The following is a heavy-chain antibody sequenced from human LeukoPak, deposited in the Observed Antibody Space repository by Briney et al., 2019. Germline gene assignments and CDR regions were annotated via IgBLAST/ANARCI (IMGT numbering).Heavy chain of an antibody. CDR1: GFSVSNNY. CDR3: ARGGGLAVDS. D-gene: IGHD3-16*01. Sequence: GGSLRLSCAAFGFSVSNNYMSWVRQAPGKGLEWVSVIYSGGNTYYADSVKGRFTISRDNSKNTLYLQMNSLRAEDTAVYYCARGGGLAVDSWGQGTLVTVSS. CDR2: IYSGGNT. J-gene: IGHJ4*02. V-gene: IGHV3-53*01.